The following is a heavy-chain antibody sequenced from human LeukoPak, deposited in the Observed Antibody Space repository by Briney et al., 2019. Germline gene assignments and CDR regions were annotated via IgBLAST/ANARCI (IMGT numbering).Heavy chain of an antibody. CDR3: ARGQIDLLRNYFDS. CDR2: IYAGGNS. Sequence: GGSLRLSCAASGFIVSHKYMAWVRQAPGKGLEWLSIIYAGGNSVSADSVKGRFIISRDNSRNTVHLQMNSLRDDDTAVYYYARGQIDLLRNYFDSWGPGTLVAVSS. CDR1: GFIVSHKY. J-gene: IGHJ4*02. D-gene: IGHD3-22*01. V-gene: IGHV3-66*01.